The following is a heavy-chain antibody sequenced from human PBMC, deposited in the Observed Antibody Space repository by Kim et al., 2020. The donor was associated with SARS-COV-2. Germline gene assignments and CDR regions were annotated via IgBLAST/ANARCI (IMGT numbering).Heavy chain of an antibody. D-gene: IGHD3-3*01. CDR3: ARDPFYDFWSGYYPYFSVFYYYGMDV. J-gene: IGHJ6*02. Sequence: ASVKVSCKASGYTFTSYGISWVRQAPGQGLEWMGWISAYNGNTNYAQKLQGRVTMTTDTSTSTAYMELRSLRSDDTAVYYCARDPFYDFWSGYYPYFSVFYYYGMDVWGQGTTVTVSS. CDR1: GYTFTSYG. CDR2: ISAYNGNT. V-gene: IGHV1-18*01.